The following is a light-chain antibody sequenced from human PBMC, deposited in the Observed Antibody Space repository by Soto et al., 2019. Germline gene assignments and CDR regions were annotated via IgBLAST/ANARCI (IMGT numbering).Light chain of an antibody. CDR1: QSVSSK. V-gene: IGKV3-15*01. CDR3: QQYGSSGT. J-gene: IGKJ1*01. Sequence: ETVMAQSPATLSVSPGETATLSCRASQSVSSKLAWYQQKPGQAPRLLIHSASTRATGIPARFSGSGSGTEFTLTISRLEPEDFAVYYCQQYGSSGTFGQGTKVDIK. CDR2: SAS.